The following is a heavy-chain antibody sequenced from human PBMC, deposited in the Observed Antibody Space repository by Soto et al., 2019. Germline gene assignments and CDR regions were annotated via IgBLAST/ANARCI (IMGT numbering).Heavy chain of an antibody. D-gene: IGHD6-13*01. CDR3: ARRGTGTYFDY. J-gene: IGHJ4*02. Sequence: EVQLLESGGGLVQPWGSLRLSCAGSGFTFISYAMRWVRQAPGKGLEWVSAISGRGDSTYYTDSVKGRFTISRDNSKNTQYLQMNSLRAEDTAVYYCARRGTGTYFDYLGQGTLVTVSS. CDR2: ISGRGDST. V-gene: IGHV3-23*01. CDR1: GFTFISYA.